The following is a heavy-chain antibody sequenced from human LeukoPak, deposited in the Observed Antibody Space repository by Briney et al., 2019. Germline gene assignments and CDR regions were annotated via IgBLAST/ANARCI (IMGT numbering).Heavy chain of an antibody. D-gene: IGHD3-10*01. CDR1: GGTFSSYA. CDR2: IIPIFGTA. CDR3: ARSSDYYGSGSYPH. V-gene: IGHV1-69*05. Sequence: SVKVSCKAPGGTFSSYAISWVRQAPGQGLEWMGRIIPIFGTANYAQKFQGRVTTTTDESTSTAYMELSSLRSEDTAVYYCARSSDYYGSGSYPHWGQGTLVTVSS. J-gene: IGHJ4*02.